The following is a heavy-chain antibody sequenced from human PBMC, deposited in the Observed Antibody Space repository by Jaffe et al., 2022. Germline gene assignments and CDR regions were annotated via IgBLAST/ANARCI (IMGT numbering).Heavy chain of an antibody. D-gene: IGHD3-16*01. CDR2: IKSKTDGGTT. CDR1: GFTFSNAW. V-gene: IGHV3-15*01. CDR3: TTDPSGGYPKYYFDY. J-gene: IGHJ4*02. Sequence: EVQLVESGGGLVKPGGSLRLSCAASGFTFSNAWMSWVRQAPGKGLEWVGRIKSKTDGGTTDYAAPVKGRFTISRDDSKNTLYLQMNSLKTEDTAVYYCTTDPSGGYPKYYFDYWGQGTLVTVSS.